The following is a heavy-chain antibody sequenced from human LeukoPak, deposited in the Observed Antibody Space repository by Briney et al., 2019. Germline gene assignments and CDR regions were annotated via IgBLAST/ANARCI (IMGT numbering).Heavy chain of an antibody. D-gene: IGHD2-15*01. Sequence: GESLKISCKGSGYSFSNYWIGWVRQMPGKGLEWMGRIDPSDSYTNYSPSFQGHVTISADKSISTAYLQWSSLKASDTAMYYCARTILSAHDFIAGEFDPWGQGTLVTVSS. V-gene: IGHV5-10-1*01. J-gene: IGHJ5*02. CDR3: ARTILSAHDFIAGEFDP. CDR1: GYSFSNYW. CDR2: IDPSDSYT.